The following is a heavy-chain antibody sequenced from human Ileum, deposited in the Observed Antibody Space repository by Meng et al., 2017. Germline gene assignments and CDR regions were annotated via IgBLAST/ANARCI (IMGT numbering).Heavy chain of an antibody. D-gene: IGHD7-27*01. J-gene: IGHJ4*02. CDR2: AST. Sequence: QVQVQESGPGLVRPWETFPLICAGSGGSVSSSGYQWGWIRQPPGKGLEWIGYASTNYNPSLKSRVTISVDTSKNQFSLKLTSVTAADTAVYYCARDHWGSLDYWGQGVLVTVSS. V-gene: IGHV4-61*08. CDR1: GGSVSSSGYQ. CDR3: ARDHWGSLDY.